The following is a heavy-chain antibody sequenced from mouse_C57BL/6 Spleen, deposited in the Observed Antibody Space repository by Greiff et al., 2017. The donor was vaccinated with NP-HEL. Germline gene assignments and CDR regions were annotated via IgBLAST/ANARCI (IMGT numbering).Heavy chain of an antibody. Sequence: EVMLVESGGGLVKPGGSLKLSCAASGFTFSDYGMHWVRQAPEKGLEWVAYISSGSSTIYYADTVKGRFTISRDNAKNTLFLQMTSLRSEDTAMYYCARPGGSSYGAMDYWGQGTSVTVSS. J-gene: IGHJ4*01. CDR1: GFTFSDYG. CDR2: ISSGSSTI. D-gene: IGHD1-1*01. V-gene: IGHV5-17*01. CDR3: ARPGGSSYGAMDY.